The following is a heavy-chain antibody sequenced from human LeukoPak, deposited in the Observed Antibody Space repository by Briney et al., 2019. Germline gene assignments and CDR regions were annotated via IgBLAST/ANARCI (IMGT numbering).Heavy chain of an antibody. CDR3: ARDRGYSYFGY. CDR1: GFTFSSYW. D-gene: IGHD5-18*01. V-gene: IGHV3-21*01. CDR2: ISSSSSYI. Sequence: GGSLRLSCAATGFTFSSYWMHWVRQAPGKGLEWVSSISSSSSYIYYADSVKGRFTISRDNAKNSLYLQMNSLRAEDTAVYYCARDRGYSYFGYWGQGTLVTVSS. J-gene: IGHJ4*02.